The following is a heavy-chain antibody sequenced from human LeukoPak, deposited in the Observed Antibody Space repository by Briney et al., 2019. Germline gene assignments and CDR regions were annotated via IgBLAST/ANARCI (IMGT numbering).Heavy chain of an antibody. CDR1: GGSISSSSYY. D-gene: IGHD3-22*01. J-gene: IGHJ3*02. CDR2: IYYSGST. CDR3: AKGRRPAVVTHDAFDI. V-gene: IGHV4-39*07. Sequence: SETLSLTCTVSGGSISSSSYYWGWIRQPPGMGLEWIGSIYYSGSTYYNPSLKSRVTISVDTSKNQFSLKLSSVTAADTAVYYCAKGRRPAVVTHDAFDIWGQGTMVTVSS.